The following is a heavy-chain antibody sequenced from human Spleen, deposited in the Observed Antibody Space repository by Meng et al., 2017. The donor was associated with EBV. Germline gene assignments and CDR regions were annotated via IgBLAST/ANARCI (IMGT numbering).Heavy chain of an antibody. V-gene: IGHV1-46*02. J-gene: IGHJ4*02. CDR1: GYTLNTYW. Sequence: QVKLVQSGAEVKNPGASVKVSCKASGYTLNTYWIHWVRQAPGQGPEWVGIINPTGGKTTYAQKFQGRVTVTSDTSTNTVYMDLRSLRSEDTAVYYCALRGFWSGYYRDYWGQGTLVTVSS. D-gene: IGHD3-3*01. CDR3: ALRGFWSGYYRDY. CDR2: INPTGGKT.